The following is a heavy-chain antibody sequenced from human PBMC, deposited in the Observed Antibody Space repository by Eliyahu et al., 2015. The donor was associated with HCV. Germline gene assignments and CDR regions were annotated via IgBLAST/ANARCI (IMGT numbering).Heavy chain of an antibody. D-gene: IGHD1-26*01. CDR3: ARRGNYNAILRLGGAFDI. J-gene: IGHJ3*02. CDR1: EFTFSNYW. Sequence: EVQLVESGGGLVQPGGSLRLSCAASEFTFSNYWMXWVRQGPGKGLEWVANIKQDGSETYCVDSVKGRFTISRDNAKSSLYLQMNSLRAEDTAVYYCARRGNYNAILRLGGAFDIWGQGTMVTVSS. CDR2: IKQDGSET. V-gene: IGHV3-7*01.